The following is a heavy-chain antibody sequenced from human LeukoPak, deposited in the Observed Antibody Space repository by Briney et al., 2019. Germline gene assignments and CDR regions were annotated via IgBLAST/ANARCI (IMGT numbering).Heavy chain of an antibody. V-gene: IGHV3-30*01. CDR3: ANEINYYFYMGV. CDR1: GFTFSDYT. CDR2: ISDGGGNK. J-gene: IGHJ6*03. Sequence: PGGSLRLSCAASGFTFSDYTFHWVREAPGNGLEWVAVISDGGGNKYYADSVKGRFTVSRDNSKNTLYLQMTSLRAEDTAVYYCANEINYYFYMGVWGKGTTVAVS.